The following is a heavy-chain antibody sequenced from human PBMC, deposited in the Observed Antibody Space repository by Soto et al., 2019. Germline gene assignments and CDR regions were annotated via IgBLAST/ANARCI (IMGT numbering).Heavy chain of an antibody. V-gene: IGHV3-74*01. CDR3: ATVFEH. CDR1: GITFSGFW. Sequence: VPLVESGGGSVQPGGSLRLSCVASGITFSGFWMHWVRQVPGKGLVWVARVDSAGSGTSYADSVKGRFTISRDNAKNTLSLHMDSLRVEDTAVYYCATVFEHWGQGIQVTVSS. CDR2: VDSAGSGT. J-gene: IGHJ4*02.